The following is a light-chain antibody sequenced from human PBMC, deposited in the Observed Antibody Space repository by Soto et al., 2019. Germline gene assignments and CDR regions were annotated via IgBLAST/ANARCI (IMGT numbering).Light chain of an antibody. CDR2: GAS. CDR3: QQYNKWYT. CDR1: QSVSSK. J-gene: IGKJ2*01. V-gene: IGKV3-15*01. Sequence: EIVMTQSPATLSVSPGERATLSCRASQSVSSKLAWYQQKPGQAPRLLIYGASTRATGIPARFSGSWSGTEFTLTISILQSEDFAVYYCQQYNKWYTFGQGTKLEIK.